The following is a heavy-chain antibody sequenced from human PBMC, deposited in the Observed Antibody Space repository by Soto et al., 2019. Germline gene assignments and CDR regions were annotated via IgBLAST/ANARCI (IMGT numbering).Heavy chain of an antibody. V-gene: IGHV3-23*01. CDR1: GFTFNNYA. D-gene: IGHD3-10*01. CDR3: AKGRGGSGSLTPRVDF. CDR2: ISGGGDTT. Sequence: EVQLLESGGGLVQPGGSLRLSCAASGFTFNNYAMTWVRQAPGKGLEWVSAISGGGDTTSYADSVKGRFTVSRDGSKNTLYLQMSSLRGEDTAIYYCAKGRGGSGSLTPRVDFWGQGTLFTVSS. J-gene: IGHJ4*02.